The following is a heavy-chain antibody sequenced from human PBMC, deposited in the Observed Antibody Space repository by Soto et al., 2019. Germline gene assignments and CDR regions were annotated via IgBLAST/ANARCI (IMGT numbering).Heavy chain of an antibody. J-gene: IGHJ6*02. CDR2: IIPIFGTA. V-gene: IGHV1-69*13. D-gene: IGHD3-3*01. Sequence: SVKVSCKASGGTFSSYAISWVRQAPGQGLEWMGGIIPIFGTANYAQKFQGRVTITADESTSTAYMELSSLRSEDTAAYYCARDPRITIFGVVPSTGYGMDVWGQGTTVTVSS. CDR1: GGTFSSYA. CDR3: ARDPRITIFGVVPSTGYGMDV.